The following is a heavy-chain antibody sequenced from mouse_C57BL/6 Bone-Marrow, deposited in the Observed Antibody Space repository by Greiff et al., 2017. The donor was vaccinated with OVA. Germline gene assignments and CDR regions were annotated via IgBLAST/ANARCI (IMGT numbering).Heavy chain of an antibody. V-gene: IGHV5-4*03. D-gene: IGHD1-1*01. CDR2: ISDGGSYT. CDR3: ARVLYYRWYFDV. CDR1: GFTFSSYA. J-gene: IGHJ1*03. Sequence: EVKLMESGGGLVKPGGSLKLSCVASGFTFSSYAMSWVRQTPEKRLEWVATISDGGSYTYYPDNVKGRFTISRDNAKNNLYLQMSHLKSEDTAMYYCARVLYYRWYFDVWGTGTTVTVSS.